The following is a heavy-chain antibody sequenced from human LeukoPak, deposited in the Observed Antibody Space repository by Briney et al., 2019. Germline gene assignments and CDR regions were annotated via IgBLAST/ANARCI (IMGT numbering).Heavy chain of an antibody. V-gene: IGHV3-23*01. J-gene: IGHJ4*02. CDR2: ISGSCGST. D-gene: IGHD2-21*01. CDR1: GLTFSSYA. CDR3: AKEIGYYFDY. Sequence: GGSLRLSCAASGLTFSSYAMSWVRQAPGKGLEWVSAISGSCGSTYYADSVKGRFTISRDKSKNTLYLQMNSLRAEDTAVYYCAKEIGYYFDYWGQGTLVTVSS.